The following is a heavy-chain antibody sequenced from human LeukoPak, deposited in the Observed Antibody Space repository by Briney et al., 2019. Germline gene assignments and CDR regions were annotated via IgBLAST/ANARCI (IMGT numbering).Heavy chain of an antibody. J-gene: IGHJ4*02. CDR3: ACVGYSSSWYQDY. CDR2: IYHSGAT. V-gene: IGHV4-4*02. Sequence: SETLSLTCVVSGGSISSSNWWSWVRQPPGRGLEWIGEIYHSGATNYNPSLKSRFTISVDKSKNQFSLKLSSVTAADTAVYYCACVGYSSSWYQDYWGQGTLVTVSS. D-gene: IGHD6-13*01. CDR1: GGSISSSNW.